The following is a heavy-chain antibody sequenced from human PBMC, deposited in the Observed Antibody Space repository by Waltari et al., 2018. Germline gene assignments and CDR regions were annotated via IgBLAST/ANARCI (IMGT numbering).Heavy chain of an antibody. J-gene: IGHJ6*02. V-gene: IGHV1-18*01. CDR3: ARDTRYYDILTGSKSYYGMDV. D-gene: IGHD3-9*01. Sequence: QVQLVQSGAEVKKPGASVKVSCKASGYTFTSYGISWVRQAPGQGLEWMGWISAYNGNTNYAQKFQGRVTITADESTSTAYMELSSLRSEDTAVYYCARDTRYYDILTGSKSYYGMDVWGQGTTVTVSS. CDR1: GYTFTSYG. CDR2: ISAYNGNT.